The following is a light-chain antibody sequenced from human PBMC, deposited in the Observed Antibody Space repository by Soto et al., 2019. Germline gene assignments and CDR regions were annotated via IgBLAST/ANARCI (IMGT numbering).Light chain of an antibody. CDR2: EVS. CDR3: TSYTSSRTFV. CDR1: SSDVGGYKY. J-gene: IGLJ1*01. V-gene: IGLV2-14*01. Sequence: QSALTQPASVSGSPGQSITISCTGTSSDVGGYKYVSWYQQYPGKAPKLMIFEVSNRPSGVSNRFSGSQSGNTASLTISGLQAEDEADYYCTSYTSSRTFVFVTGTKLTVL.